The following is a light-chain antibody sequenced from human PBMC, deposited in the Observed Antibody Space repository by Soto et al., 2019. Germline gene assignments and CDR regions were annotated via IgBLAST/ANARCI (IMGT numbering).Light chain of an antibody. J-gene: IGLJ1*01. V-gene: IGLV2-14*01. CDR1: SSDIGGYNY. Sequence: QSALTQPASVSGSPGQSITIACTGTSSDIGGYNYVSWYQQHPGKAPKLIISEFSNQPSGVSKGYSGSKLYNTASRTFSGLQAEDEPDYYCSSYASNTLYVFGTGTKPTVL. CDR2: EFS. CDR3: SSYASNTLYV.